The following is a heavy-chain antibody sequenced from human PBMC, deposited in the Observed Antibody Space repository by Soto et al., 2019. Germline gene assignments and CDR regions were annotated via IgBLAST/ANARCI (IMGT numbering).Heavy chain of an antibody. CDR3: ARAGYCSGGSCYRFDY. V-gene: IGHV4-31*03. D-gene: IGHD2-15*01. Sequence: SETLSLTCTVSGGSISSGGYYWSWIRQHPGKGLEWIGYIYYSGSTYYNPSLKSRVTISVDTSKNQFSLKLSSVTAADTAVYYCARAGYCSGGSCYRFDYWGQGTLVTVSS. J-gene: IGHJ4*02. CDR1: GGSISSGGYY. CDR2: IYYSGST.